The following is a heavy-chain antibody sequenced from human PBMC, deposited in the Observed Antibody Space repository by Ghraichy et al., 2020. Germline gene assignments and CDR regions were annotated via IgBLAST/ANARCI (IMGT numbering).Heavy chain of an antibody. J-gene: IGHJ4*02. CDR1: GFTFRSYW. V-gene: IGHV3-7*03. Sequence: GGSLRLSCAASGFTFRSYWMSWVRQAPGKRLEWVANMKQDGSEKYYVDSVKGRFTISRDNAKNSLYLQLNSLRAEDTAMYYCARAIYYYDSSDLGYYFDYWGQGTLVTVSS. CDR3: ARAIYYYDSSDLGYYFDY. D-gene: IGHD3-22*01. CDR2: MKQDGSEK.